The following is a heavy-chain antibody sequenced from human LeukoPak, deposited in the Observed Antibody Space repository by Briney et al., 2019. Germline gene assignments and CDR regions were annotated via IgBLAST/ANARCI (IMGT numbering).Heavy chain of an antibody. V-gene: IGHV3-64*01. Sequence: QAGGSLRLSCAASGFIFTTYTMHWVRQAPGKGLEYVSAINSNEDTTYYANSVKGRFTISRDNSKNTLYLQMNSLRAEDTAVYYCARGITMIVVVITESNFDYWGQGTLVTVSS. CDR2: INSNEDTT. CDR3: ARGITMIVVVITESNFDY. J-gene: IGHJ4*02. CDR1: GFIFTTYT. D-gene: IGHD3-22*01.